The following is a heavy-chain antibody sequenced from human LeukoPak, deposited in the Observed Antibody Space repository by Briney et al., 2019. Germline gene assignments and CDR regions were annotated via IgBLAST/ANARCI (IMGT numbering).Heavy chain of an antibody. D-gene: IGHD3-22*01. CDR2: IYPGDSDT. V-gene: IGHV5-51*01. CDR1: GYSFTSYW. CDR3: ARKGGTMIVAGHLRGQKAFDI. Sequence: GESLKISCKGSGYSFTSYWIGWVRQIPGKGLEWMGIIYPGDSDTRYSPSFQGQVTISADKSISTAYLQWSSLKASDTAMYYCARKGGTMIVAGHLRGQKAFDIWGQGTMVTVSS. J-gene: IGHJ3*02.